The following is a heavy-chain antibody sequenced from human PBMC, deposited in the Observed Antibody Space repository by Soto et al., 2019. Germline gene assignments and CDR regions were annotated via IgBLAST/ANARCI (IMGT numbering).Heavy chain of an antibody. J-gene: IGHJ4*02. CDR1: GFTFSSYA. CDR3: ANAPEY. Sequence: GSLRLSCVASGFTFSSYAMTWVRQAPGKGLEWVSAISGIGGSTYYAGSVRGRFTISRDNSKNTLYLQMNSLRAEDTAVYYCANAPEYWGQGTLVTVSS. V-gene: IGHV3-23*01. CDR2: ISGIGGST.